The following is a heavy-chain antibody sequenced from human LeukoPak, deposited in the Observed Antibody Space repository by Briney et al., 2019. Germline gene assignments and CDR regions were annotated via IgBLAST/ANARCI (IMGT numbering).Heavy chain of an antibody. J-gene: IGHJ4*02. Sequence: PGGSLRLSCAASGFTFSSYSMDWVRQAPGKGLEWVSSISSSSSYIYYADSVKGRFTISRDNAKNSLYLQMNSLRAEDTAVYYCARDLNYYGSPATVDYWGQGTLVTVSS. D-gene: IGHD3-10*01. V-gene: IGHV3-21*01. CDR1: GFTFSSYS. CDR3: ARDLNYYGSPATVDY. CDR2: ISSSSSYI.